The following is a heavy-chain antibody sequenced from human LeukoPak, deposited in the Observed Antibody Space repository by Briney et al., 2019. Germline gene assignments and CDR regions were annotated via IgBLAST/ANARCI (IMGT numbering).Heavy chain of an antibody. CDR2: ISWNSGSI. J-gene: IGHJ5*02. CDR3: AKGLYSSSYSWFDP. Sequence: PGRSLRLSCAASGFTFGDYVMHWVRQAPGKGLEWVSGISWNSGSIGYADSVKGRFTISRDNAKNSLYLQMNSLRAEDTALYYCAKGLYSSSYSWFDPWGQGTLVTVSS. V-gene: IGHV3-9*01. CDR1: GFTFGDYV. D-gene: IGHD6-6*01.